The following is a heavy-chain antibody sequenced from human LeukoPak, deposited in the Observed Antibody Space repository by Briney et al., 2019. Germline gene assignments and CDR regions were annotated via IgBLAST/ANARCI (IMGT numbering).Heavy chain of an antibody. V-gene: IGHV4-59*01. D-gene: IGHD5-12*01. CDR2: ISYSGST. CDR1: GGSISSDY. J-gene: IGHJ3*02. CDR3: ARGLVAMGAFDI. Sequence: SETLSLTCTVSGGSISSDYWSWIRQPPGKGLEWIGYISYSGSTNYNPSLKSRVTISVDTSKNQFSLKLSSVTAADTAVYYCARGLVAMGAFDIWGQGTMVTVSS.